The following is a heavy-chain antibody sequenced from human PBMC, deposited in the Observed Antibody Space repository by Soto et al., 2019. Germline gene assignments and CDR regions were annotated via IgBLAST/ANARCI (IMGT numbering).Heavy chain of an antibody. CDR3: AHAYGGTSWPNDAFDV. CDR2: IYWDDDK. V-gene: IGHV2-5*02. J-gene: IGHJ3*01. Sequence: QITLKESGPTLVKPTQTLTLTCTFSGFSLSADGVGVGWIRQPPGKALEWLALIYWDDDKRYRPSLKSRLTITKDPXKXQVVLTMTNMAPVDTATYYCAHAYGGTSWPNDAFDVWGQGTVVTVSS. D-gene: IGHD2-2*01. CDR1: GFSLSADGVG.